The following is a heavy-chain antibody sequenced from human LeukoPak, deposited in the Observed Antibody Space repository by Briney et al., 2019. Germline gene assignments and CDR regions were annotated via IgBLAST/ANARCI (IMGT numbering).Heavy chain of an antibody. V-gene: IGHV3-23*01. CDR2: ISGSGGRT. D-gene: IGHD3-22*01. CDR1: GFTFSSYA. CDR3: AKRDRDYYDSSGYYRGF. Sequence: PGGSLRLSCAASGFTFSSYAMSWVRQAPGKGLEWVSAISGSGGRTYYADSVKGRFTISRDNSKNTLYLQMNSLRAEDTAVYYCAKRDRDYYDSSGYYRGFWGQGTLVTVSS. J-gene: IGHJ4*02.